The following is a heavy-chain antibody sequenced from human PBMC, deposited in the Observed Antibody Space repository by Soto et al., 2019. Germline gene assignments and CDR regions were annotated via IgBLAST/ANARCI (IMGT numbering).Heavy chain of an antibody. J-gene: IGHJ4*02. Sequence: ASETLSLTCAVYGGSFSGYYWSWIRQPPGKGLEWIGENNHSGSTNYNPSLKSRVTISVDTSKNQFSLKLSSVTAADTAVYYCARAGYYDSSGYYYIDYWGQGTLVTVSS. V-gene: IGHV4-34*01. D-gene: IGHD3-22*01. CDR2: NNHSGST. CDR1: GGSFSGYY. CDR3: ARAGYYDSSGYYYIDY.